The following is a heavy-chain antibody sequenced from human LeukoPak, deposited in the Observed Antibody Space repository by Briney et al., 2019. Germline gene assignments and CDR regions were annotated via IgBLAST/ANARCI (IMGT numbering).Heavy chain of an antibody. CDR3: ARRVYCGGDCYLAGAFDI. CDR1: GFTFSTYS. D-gene: IGHD2-21*02. J-gene: IGHJ3*02. V-gene: IGHV3-21*01. Sequence: PGGSLRLSCAASGFTFSTYSGNWVRQAPGKGLEWVSSISSSSSYIYYADSVKGRFTISRDNAKSSLYLQMNSLRAEVTAVYYCARRVYCGGDCYLAGAFDIWGQGTMVTVSS. CDR2: ISSSSSYI.